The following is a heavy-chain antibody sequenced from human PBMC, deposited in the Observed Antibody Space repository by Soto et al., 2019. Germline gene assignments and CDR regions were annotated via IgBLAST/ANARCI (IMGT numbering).Heavy chain of an antibody. CDR1: GCSISSYY. J-gene: IGHJ4*02. CDR2: IYYTGST. CDR3: ARVDSSGSYFDS. Sequence: SETLSLTCTVSGCSISSYYWSWIRQPPGKGLEWIAYIYYTGSTNYNPSLKSRVTLSADTSKNQFSLNLSSVTAADTAMYYCARVDSSGSYFDSWGQGTLVTVS. D-gene: IGHD3-22*01. V-gene: IGHV4-59*01.